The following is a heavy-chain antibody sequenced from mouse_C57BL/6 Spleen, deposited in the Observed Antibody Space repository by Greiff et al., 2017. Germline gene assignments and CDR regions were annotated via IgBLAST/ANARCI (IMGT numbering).Heavy chain of an antibody. CDR1: GYTFTSYW. CDR2: IYPSDSET. J-gene: IGHJ3*01. D-gene: IGHD1-3*01. CDR3: ARSKGNGGFAY. Sequence: QVQLQQPGAELVRPGSSVKLSCKASGYTFTSYWMDWVKQRPGQGLEWIGNIYPSDSETHYNQKFKDKATLTVDKSSSTAYMQLSSLTSEDSAVYYCARSKGNGGFAYWGQGTLVTVSA. V-gene: IGHV1-61*01.